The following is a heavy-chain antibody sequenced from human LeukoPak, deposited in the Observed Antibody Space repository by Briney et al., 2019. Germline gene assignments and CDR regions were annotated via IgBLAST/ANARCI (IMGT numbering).Heavy chain of an antibody. CDR3: VRERYGSFDY. Sequence: PSETLSLNCTVSGGSISRNYWSWIRQPPGKGLEWIGYIHISGGTNYNPSITSRVTISVDTSKNQFSLKLNSVTAADTAVYYCVRERYGSFDYWGQGTLVTVSS. CDR1: GGSISRNY. D-gene: IGHD5-18*01. CDR2: IHISGGT. J-gene: IGHJ4*02. V-gene: IGHV4-59*01.